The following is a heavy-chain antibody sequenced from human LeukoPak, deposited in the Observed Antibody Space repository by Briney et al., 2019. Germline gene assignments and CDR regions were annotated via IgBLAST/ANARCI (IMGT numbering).Heavy chain of an antibody. CDR1: GFTFGDYA. J-gene: IGHJ3*02. V-gene: IGHV3-20*04. Sequence: GSLRLSCTASGFTFGDYAMSWFRQAPGKGLEWVSGINWNGGSTGYADSVKGRFTISRDNAKNSLYLQMNSLRAEDTALYYCARGFEAFDIWGQGTMVTVSS. CDR3: ARGFEAFDI. D-gene: IGHD3-10*01. CDR2: INWNGGST.